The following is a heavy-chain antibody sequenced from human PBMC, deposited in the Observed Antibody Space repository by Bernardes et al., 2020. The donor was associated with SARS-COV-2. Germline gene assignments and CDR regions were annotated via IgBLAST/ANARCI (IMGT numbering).Heavy chain of an antibody. D-gene: IGHD2-15*01. CDR2: FDPEDGET. V-gene: IGHV1-24*01. J-gene: IGHJ5*02. Sequence: ASVKVSCKVSGYTLTELSMHWVRQAPGKGLEWMGGFDPEDGETIYAQKFQGRVTMTEDTSTDTAYMELSSLRSEDTAVYYCATAPGYCSGGSCPPWFDPWGQGTLVTVSS. CDR3: ATAPGYCSGGSCPPWFDP. CDR1: GYTLTELS.